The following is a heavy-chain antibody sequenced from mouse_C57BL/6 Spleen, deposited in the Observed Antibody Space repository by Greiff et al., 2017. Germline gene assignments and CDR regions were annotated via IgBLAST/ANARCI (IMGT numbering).Heavy chain of an antibody. CDR2: INPNNGGT. D-gene: IGHD1-3*01. CDR3: AREGTNPFAY. CDR1: GYTFTDYY. Sequence: VQLQQSGPELVKPGASVKISCKASGYTFTDYYMNWVKQSHGKSLEWIGDINPNNGGTSYNQKFKGKATLTVDKSSSTAYMELRILTSEDSAVYYCAREGTNPFAYWGQGTLVTVSA. J-gene: IGHJ3*01. V-gene: IGHV1-26*01.